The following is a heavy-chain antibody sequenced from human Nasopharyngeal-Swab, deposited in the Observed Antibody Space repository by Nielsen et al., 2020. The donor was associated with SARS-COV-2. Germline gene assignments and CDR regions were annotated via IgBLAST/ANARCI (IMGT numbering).Heavy chain of an antibody. J-gene: IGHJ3*02. V-gene: IGHV3-30-3*01. CDR2: ISYDGSNK. Sequence: VRQAPGKGLEWVAVISYDGSNKYYADSVKGRFTTSRDNSKNTLYLQMNSLRAEDTAVYYCARDGFQLWFGELGSGDAFDIWGQGTMVTVSS. CDR3: ARDGFQLWFGELGSGDAFDI. D-gene: IGHD3-10*01.